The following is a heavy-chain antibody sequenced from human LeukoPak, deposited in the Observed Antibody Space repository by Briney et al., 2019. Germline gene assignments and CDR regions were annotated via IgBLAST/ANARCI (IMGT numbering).Heavy chain of an antibody. D-gene: IGHD3-10*01. CDR1: GGSVSSSNW. CDR2: IYHSGST. V-gene: IGHV4-4*02. CDR3: ARGHDGSGSYYKTAAFDY. Sequence: SETLSLTCAVSGGSVSSSNWWSWVRQPPGKGLEWIGEIYHSGSTNYNPSLKSRVTISVDKSKNQFSLKLSSVTAADTAVYYCARGHDGSGSYYKTAAFDYWVQGTLVTVSS. J-gene: IGHJ4*02.